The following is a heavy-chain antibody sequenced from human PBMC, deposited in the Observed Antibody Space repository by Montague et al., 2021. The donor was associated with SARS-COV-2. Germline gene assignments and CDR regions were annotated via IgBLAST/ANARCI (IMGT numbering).Heavy chain of an antibody. CDR3: AREDTYGYWSSYFDL. CDR2: ISRSGDTI. D-gene: IGHD5-18*01. Sequence: SLRLSCAASGFTFSNYEMNWVRQAPGKGLAWVSYISRSGDTIYYADSVMGRVTISRDNAKNSLYLQLNSLRAEDTAVYYCAREDTYGYWSSYFDLWGRGTLVTVSS. CDR1: GFTFSNYE. V-gene: IGHV3-48*03. J-gene: IGHJ4*02.